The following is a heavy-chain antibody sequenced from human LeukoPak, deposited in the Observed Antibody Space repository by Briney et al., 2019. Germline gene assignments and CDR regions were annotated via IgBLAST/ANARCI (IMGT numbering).Heavy chain of an antibody. CDR3: ARDQVPHIVVVTATLDH. CDR2: ISAYNGNT. V-gene: IGHV1-18*01. Sequence: ASVKVSCKASGYTFTSYGISWVRQTPGQGLEWMGWISAYNGNTNYAQKLQGRVTMTTDTSTSTAYMELRSLRSDDTAVYYCARDQVPHIVVVTATLDHWGQGTLVTVSS. D-gene: IGHD2-21*02. J-gene: IGHJ4*02. CDR1: GYTFTSYG.